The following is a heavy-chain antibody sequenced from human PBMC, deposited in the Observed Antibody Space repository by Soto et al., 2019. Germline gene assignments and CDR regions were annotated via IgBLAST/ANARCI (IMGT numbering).Heavy chain of an antibody. CDR3: ARSLLGDHYDSDGLDS. CDR1: GGPYSKYS. CDR2: IIPIFDIT. J-gene: IGHJ4*02. V-gene: IGHV1-69*02. Sequence: QVQLVQSGTEVKKPGSSVTVSCKASGGPYSKYSISWVRQAPGQGLEWMGRIIPIFDITNYAQKFQGRVTITAXXXTXXGYMDLSSLRSEDTAVYYCARSLLGDHYDSDGLDSWGQGTLVSVSS. D-gene: IGHD3-22*01.